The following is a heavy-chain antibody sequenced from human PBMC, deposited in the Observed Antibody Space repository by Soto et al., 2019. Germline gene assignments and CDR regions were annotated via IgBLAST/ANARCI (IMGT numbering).Heavy chain of an antibody. J-gene: IGHJ1*01. Sequence: GGSPRLSCAASGFSVSDYPMSWVRQAPGQGLKRVSHITRDGGSTFYADSVKGRFTISRDNSKNTLYLQLSSLRVEDTAVYFCARGEYSLAYYVFWGQGALVTVYS. CDR1: GFSVSDYP. CDR2: ITRDGGST. CDR3: ARGEYSLAYYVF. D-gene: IGHD3-16*01. V-gene: IGHV3-23*01.